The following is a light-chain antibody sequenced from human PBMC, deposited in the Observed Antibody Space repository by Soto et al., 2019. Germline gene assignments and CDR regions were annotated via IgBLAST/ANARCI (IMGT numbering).Light chain of an antibody. CDR2: DVS. CDR3: CSYAGSSFYV. V-gene: IGLV2-11*01. CDR1: SSDVGGYNY. J-gene: IGLJ1*01. Sequence: QSSLTQPRSVSGSPGQSVTISCTGTSSDVGGYNYVSWYRQHPGKAPKLMIYDVSKRPSGVPDRFSGSKSGNTASLTISGLQAEDEADYYCCSYAGSSFYVFGTGTKVTVL.